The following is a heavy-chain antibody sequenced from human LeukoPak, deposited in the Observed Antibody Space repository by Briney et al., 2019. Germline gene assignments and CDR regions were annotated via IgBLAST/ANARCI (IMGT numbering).Heavy chain of an antibody. CDR2: IYPRDSDT. J-gene: IGHJ4*02. D-gene: IGHD1-26*01. CDR3: AIRYSGSYNDY. CDR1: GYRFTDYW. V-gene: IGHV5-51*01. Sequence: GESLKISCKGSGYRFTDYWIGWVRQMPGKGLDWMGIIYPRDSDTRYSPSFQGQVTISADKSISTVYLQWSSLKASDAAMYYCAIRYSGSYNDYRGQGTLVTVSS.